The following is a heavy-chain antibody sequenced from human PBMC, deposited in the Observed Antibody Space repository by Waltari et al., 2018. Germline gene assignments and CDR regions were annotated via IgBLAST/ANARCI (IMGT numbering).Heavy chain of an antibody. Sequence: EVQLVESGGGLVQPGGSRRLSCVVSGFTFSNNWMTWFRQAPGKGLQWVANINEDGSARSYVDSLSGRFTISRDNAKMSLYLQINSLRAEDTAVYYCARDIPAGNSFLDYWGQGTQVTVSS. D-gene: IGHD2-2*02. CDR2: INEDGSAR. V-gene: IGHV3-7*01. CDR1: GFTFSNNW. J-gene: IGHJ4*02. CDR3: ARDIPAGNSFLDY.